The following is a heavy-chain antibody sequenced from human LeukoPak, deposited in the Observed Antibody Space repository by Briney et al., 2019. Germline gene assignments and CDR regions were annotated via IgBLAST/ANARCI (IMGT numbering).Heavy chain of an antibody. D-gene: IGHD3-22*01. CDR2: IKQDGSEQ. J-gene: IGHJ4*02. CDR3: ARDHYDSSGYYYGEFDY. CDR1: GYTFSSYW. V-gene: IGHV3-7*04. Sequence: PGGSLILSCAASGYTFSSYWMSWVRQAPGKGLEWVANIKQDGSEQSYVDSVKGRFTISRDNAKNSLYLQMNSLRAEDTAVYYCARDHYDSSGYYYGEFDYWGQGTLVTVSS.